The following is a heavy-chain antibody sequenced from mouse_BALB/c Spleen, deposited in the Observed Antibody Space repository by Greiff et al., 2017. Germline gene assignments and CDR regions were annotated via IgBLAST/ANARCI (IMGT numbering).Heavy chain of an antibody. CDR3: ARGNYDYFAY. V-gene: IGHV5-6-5*01. CDR1: GFTFSSYA. D-gene: IGHD2-4*01. CDR2: ISSGGST. J-gene: IGHJ3*01. Sequence: EVKLVESGGGLVKPGGSLKLSCAASGFTFSSYAMSWVRQTPEKRLEWVASISSGGSTYYPDSVKGRFTISRDNAGNILYLQMSSLRSEDTAMYYCARGNYDYFAYWGQGTLVTVSA.